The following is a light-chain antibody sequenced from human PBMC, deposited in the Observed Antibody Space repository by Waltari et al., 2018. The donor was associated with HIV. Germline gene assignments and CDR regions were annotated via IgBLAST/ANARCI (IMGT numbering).Light chain of an antibody. J-gene: IGKJ4*01. CDR3: QQYFSLPPT. CDR1: RTVLYHSDNKNY. Sequence: DIVMTQSPDSLAVSLGETVSINCKSSRTVLYHSDNKNYLAWYQHKPGRAPMVLISWASTREVMVPASIPALGVPERFSGSGSGTNFSLTISGLQEDDVAIYYCQQYFSLPPTFGGGTRVERK. V-gene: IGKV4-1*01. CDR2: WAS.